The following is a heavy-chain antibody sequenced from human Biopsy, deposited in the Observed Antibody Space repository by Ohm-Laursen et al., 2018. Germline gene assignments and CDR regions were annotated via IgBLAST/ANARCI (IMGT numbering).Heavy chain of an antibody. Sequence: PSDTLSLTCAVYGKTFSDYYWSWIRQPPGKGLEWIGQINQSGRTNYNPSLKSRVNISADKSNNQFSLKLTSVTSAGTAVYFCGNEVHGRDYWGLGALVTVSS. D-gene: IGHD2-15*01. J-gene: IGHJ4*02. CDR1: GKTFSDYY. V-gene: IGHV4-34*08. CDR3: GNEVHGRDY. CDR2: INQSGRT.